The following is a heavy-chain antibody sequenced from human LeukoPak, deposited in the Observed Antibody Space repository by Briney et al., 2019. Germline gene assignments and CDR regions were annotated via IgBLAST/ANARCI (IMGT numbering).Heavy chain of an antibody. V-gene: IGHV4-59*08. CDR2: VYYSGST. D-gene: IGHD1-1*01. CDR3: ARQATHADYFDC. J-gene: IGHJ4*02. CDR1: GASISGYY. Sequence: SETLSLTCTVSGASISGYYWSWIRQPPGKGLEWIGFVYYSGSTNYNPSLKSRVTISVDTSKNQFSLKLSSVTAADTAVYYCARQATHADYFDCWGQGTLVTVSS.